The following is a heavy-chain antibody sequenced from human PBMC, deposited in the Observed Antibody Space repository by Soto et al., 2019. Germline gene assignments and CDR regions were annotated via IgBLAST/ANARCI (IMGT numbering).Heavy chain of an antibody. J-gene: IGHJ6*02. Sequence: GGSLRLSCAASGFTFSNYGMNWVRQAPGKGLEWVAVISYDGSNKYYADSVKGRFTISRDNSKNTLYLQMNSLRAEDTAVYYCAKVTQQLVYYYYGMDVWGQGTTVTVSS. CDR2: ISYDGSNK. CDR1: GFTFSNYG. CDR3: AKVTQQLVYYYYGMDV. V-gene: IGHV3-30*18. D-gene: IGHD6-13*01.